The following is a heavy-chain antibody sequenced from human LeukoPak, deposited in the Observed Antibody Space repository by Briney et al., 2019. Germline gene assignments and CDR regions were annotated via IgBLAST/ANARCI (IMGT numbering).Heavy chain of an antibody. Sequence: SETLSLTCTVSGGSISSYYWSWIRQPPGKGLEWIGYIYYSGSTNYNPSLKSRVTISVDTSKNQFSLKLSSVTAADTAVYYCAIRFLEWFPFDYWGQGTLVTVSS. CDR1: GGSISSYY. D-gene: IGHD3-3*01. CDR2: IYYSGST. CDR3: AIRFLEWFPFDY. J-gene: IGHJ4*02. V-gene: IGHV4-59*01.